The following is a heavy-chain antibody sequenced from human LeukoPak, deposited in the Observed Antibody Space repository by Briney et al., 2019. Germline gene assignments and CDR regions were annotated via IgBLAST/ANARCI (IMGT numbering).Heavy chain of an antibody. Sequence: PSQTLSLTCTVSGGSISSGGYYWSWIRQHPGKGLEWIGYIYYSGSTYYNPSLKSRVTISVDTSKNQFSLKLSSVTAADTAVYYCAREGSAGGYLGSDAFDIWGQGTMVTVSS. CDR2: IYYSGST. CDR3: AREGSAGGYLGSDAFDI. V-gene: IGHV4-31*03. J-gene: IGHJ3*02. D-gene: IGHD3-22*01. CDR1: GGSISSGGYY.